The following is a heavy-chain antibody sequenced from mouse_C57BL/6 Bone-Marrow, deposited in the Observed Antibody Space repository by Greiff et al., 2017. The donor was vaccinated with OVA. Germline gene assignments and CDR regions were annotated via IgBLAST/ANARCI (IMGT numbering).Heavy chain of an antibody. V-gene: IGHV5-9-1*02. D-gene: IGHD2-4*01. J-gene: IGHJ4*01. CDR1: GFTFSSYA. Sequence: EVQLQESGEGLVKPGGSLKLSCAASGFTFSSYAMSWVRQTPEKRLEWVAYISSGGDYIYYADTVKGRFTISRDNARNTLYLQMSSLNSEDTAMYYCTREGITTLNYYAMDYWGQGTSVTVSS. CDR3: TREGITTLNYYAMDY. CDR2: ISSGGDYI.